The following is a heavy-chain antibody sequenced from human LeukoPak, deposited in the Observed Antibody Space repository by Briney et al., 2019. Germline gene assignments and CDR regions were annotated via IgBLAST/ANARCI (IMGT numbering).Heavy chain of an antibody. Sequence: ASVKVSCKASGYTFTGYYIHWVRQAPGQGLECMGWINPNSGGTNYAQKFQGRVTMTRDTSISTAYMELSSLRSEDTAVYYCARGGPVGNYDSSAYYLHWGQGTLATVSS. CDR2: INPNSGGT. V-gene: IGHV1-2*02. D-gene: IGHD3-22*01. CDR1: GYTFTGYY. J-gene: IGHJ4*02. CDR3: ARGGPVGNYDSSAYYLH.